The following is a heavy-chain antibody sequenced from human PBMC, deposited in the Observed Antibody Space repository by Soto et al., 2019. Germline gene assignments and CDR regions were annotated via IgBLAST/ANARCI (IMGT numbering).Heavy chain of an antibody. Sequence: ASVKVSCKASGGTFSSYTISWVRQAPGQGLEWMGRIIPILGIANYAQKFQGRVTITADKSTSTAYMELSSLGSEDTAVYYCASTNYYDFWSGYPPGGDYYYMDVWGKGTTVTVSS. V-gene: IGHV1-69*02. CDR3: ASTNYYDFWSGYPPGGDYYYMDV. CDR2: IIPILGIA. CDR1: GGTFSSYT. J-gene: IGHJ6*03. D-gene: IGHD3-3*01.